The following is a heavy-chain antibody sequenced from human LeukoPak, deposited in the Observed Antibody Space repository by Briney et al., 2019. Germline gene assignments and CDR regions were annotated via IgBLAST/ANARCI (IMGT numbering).Heavy chain of an antibody. Sequence: PSETLSLTCTVSGGSISSYYWSWIRQPPGKGLEWIGYIYYSGSTNYNPSLKSRVTISVDTSKNQFSLKLSSVTAADTAVYYCARGNYGYYYYYYMDVWGKGTTVTVSS. J-gene: IGHJ6*03. CDR3: ARGNYGYYYYYYMDV. CDR2: IYYSGST. V-gene: IGHV4-59*01. CDR1: GGSISSYY. D-gene: IGHD1-7*01.